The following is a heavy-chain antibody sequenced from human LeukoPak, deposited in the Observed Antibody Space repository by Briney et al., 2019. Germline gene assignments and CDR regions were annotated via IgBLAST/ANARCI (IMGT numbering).Heavy chain of an antibody. CDR2: IYTSGST. Sequence: PSETLSLTCSVSGGSISSYYWSWIRQPAGKGLEWIGRIYTSGSTNYTPSLKSRVTMSVDTSKNQFSLKLSSVTAGDTAVYYCARDSGRRWFDPWGQGTLVTVSS. CDR3: ARDSGRRWFDP. J-gene: IGHJ5*02. V-gene: IGHV4-4*07. CDR1: GGSISSYY.